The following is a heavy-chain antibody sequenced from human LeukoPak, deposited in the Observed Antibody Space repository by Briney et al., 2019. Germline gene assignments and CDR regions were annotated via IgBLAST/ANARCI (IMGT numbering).Heavy chain of an antibody. Sequence: SETLSLTCTVSGGSISNGGYYWSWIRQHPGKGLEWIGYNYYSGSTYYNPSLKSRVTISVDSSKNQFSLELSSVTAADTAVYYCARQYDFWSGYKRYYYYAMDVWGQGTTVTVSS. CDR2: NYYSGST. CDR3: ARQYDFWSGYKRYYYYAMDV. CDR1: GGSISNGGYY. V-gene: IGHV4-31*03. J-gene: IGHJ6*02. D-gene: IGHD3-3*01.